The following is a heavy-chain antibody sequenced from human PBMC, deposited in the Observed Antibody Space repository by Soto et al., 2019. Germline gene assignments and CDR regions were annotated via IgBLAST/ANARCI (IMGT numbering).Heavy chain of an antibody. V-gene: IGHV1-3*04. CDR2: INTGNGNT. CDR3: ARAISGYVT. D-gene: IGHD5-12*01. J-gene: IGHJ5*02. Sequence: QVQLVQSGVEVKKPGASVKVSCKASGITSTTYAIHWVRQAPGQGLEWMGWINTGNGNTRYSQRFLGRVSLTTDTSASTASMDLSSLTSEDTAVYYCARAISGYVTWGQGTLITVSS. CDR1: GITSTTYA.